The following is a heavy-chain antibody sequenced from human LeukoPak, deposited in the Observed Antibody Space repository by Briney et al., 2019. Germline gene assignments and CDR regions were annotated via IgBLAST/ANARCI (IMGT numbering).Heavy chain of an antibody. CDR1: GGSISSYY. Sequence: SETLSLTCTVSGGSISSYYWSWIRQPPGKGLEWIGYIYYSGSTNYNPSLKSRVTISVDTSRNQFSLKLSSVTAADTAVYYCARGTTYYDFWSGYWPGYYYYGMDVWGQGTTVTVSS. CDR2: IYYSGST. D-gene: IGHD3-3*01. V-gene: IGHV4-59*01. J-gene: IGHJ6*02. CDR3: ARGTTYYDFWSGYWPGYYYYGMDV.